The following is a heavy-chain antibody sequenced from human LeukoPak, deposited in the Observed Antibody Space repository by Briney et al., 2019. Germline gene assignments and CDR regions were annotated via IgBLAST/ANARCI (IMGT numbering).Heavy chain of an antibody. CDR2: VSDDGSTT. V-gene: IGHV3-74*03. D-gene: IGHD1-1*01. J-gene: IGHJ3*02. CDR3: VRHNAARAFDI. Sequence: GGPLRLSCAASGFTFSSFWMHWVRQAPGKGLVWVSRVSDDGSTTTYADSVKGRFTISRDNAKNTLYLQMNSLRPEDTAVYYCVRHNAARAFDIWGQGTMVIVSS. CDR1: GFTFSSFW.